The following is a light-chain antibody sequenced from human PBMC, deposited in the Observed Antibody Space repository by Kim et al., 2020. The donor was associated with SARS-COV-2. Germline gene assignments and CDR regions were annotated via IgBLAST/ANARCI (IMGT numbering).Light chain of an antibody. V-gene: IGLV1-51*01. CDR2: GNN. J-gene: IGLJ2*01. Sequence: GQKVTISCSGDSSNLGNNYVCWYQQLPATAPKLLIYGNNKRPSGIPDRFSGSKSGTSATLGITGLQTGDEADYYCGTWDSSLTAVVFGGGTQLTVL. CDR1: SSNLGNNY. CDR3: GTWDSSLTAVV.